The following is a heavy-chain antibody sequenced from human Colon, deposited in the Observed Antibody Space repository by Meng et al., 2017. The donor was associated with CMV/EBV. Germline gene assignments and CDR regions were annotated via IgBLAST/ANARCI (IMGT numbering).Heavy chain of an antibody. J-gene: IGHJ4*02. CDR3: ARAQYTYGYWIFDY. CDR1: GGSISSYY. V-gene: IGHV4-4*07. CDR2: IYPSGFP. D-gene: IGHD5-18*01. Sequence: VQVQESGPGLVKPSETLSLSCTVSGGSISSYYWSWIRQPAGKGLEWIGRIYPSGFPKYKPSLESQVTMSADTSKNQISLKLTSVTAADTAVYYCARAQYTYGYWIFDYWGQGTLVTVSS.